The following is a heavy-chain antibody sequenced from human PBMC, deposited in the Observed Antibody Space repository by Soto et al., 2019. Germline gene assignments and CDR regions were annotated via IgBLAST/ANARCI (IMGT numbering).Heavy chain of an antibody. V-gene: IGHV3-33*01. D-gene: IGHD3-10*01. J-gene: IGHJ6*02. CDR3: ARDSSAYYGSGSPSYYYYGMDV. CDR2: IWYDGSNK. Sequence: GGSLRLSCAASGFTFSSYGMHWVRQAPGKGLEWVAVIWYDGSNKYYADSVKGRFTISRDNSKNTLYLQMNSLRAEDTAVYYCARDSSAYYGSGSPSYYYYGMDVWGQGTTVTVSS. CDR1: GFTFSSYG.